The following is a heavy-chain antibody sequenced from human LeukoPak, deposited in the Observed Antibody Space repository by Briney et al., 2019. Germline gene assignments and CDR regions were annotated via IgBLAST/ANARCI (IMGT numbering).Heavy chain of an antibody. D-gene: IGHD3-22*01. CDR2: ISYGGSNK. CDR1: GFTFSSYG. V-gene: IGHV3-30*18. J-gene: IGHJ4*02. Sequence: PGGSLRLSCAASGFTFSSYGMHWVRQAPGKGLEWVAVISYGGSNKYYADSVKGRFTISRDNSKNTLYLQMNSLRAEDTAVYYCAKSRYYDSSGFFVLDYWGQGTLVTVSS. CDR3: AKSRYYDSSGFFVLDY.